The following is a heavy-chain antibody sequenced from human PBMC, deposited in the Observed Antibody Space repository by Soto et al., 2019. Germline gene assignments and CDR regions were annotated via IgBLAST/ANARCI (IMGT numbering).Heavy chain of an antibody. D-gene: IGHD2-21*01. V-gene: IGHV1-18*01. CDR1: GYTFTSYG. CDR3: ARDQSYGGAFDV. J-gene: IGHJ4*02. CDR2: ISAYNGNT. Sequence: QVQLVQSGAEVKKPGASVKVSCKTSGYTFTSYGISWVRQAPGQGLEWMGWISAYNGNTNYAQKLQGRVTMTTDTSKSTVYLELRSLRSADTSVYYCARDQSYGGAFDVWGQGTLVTVSS.